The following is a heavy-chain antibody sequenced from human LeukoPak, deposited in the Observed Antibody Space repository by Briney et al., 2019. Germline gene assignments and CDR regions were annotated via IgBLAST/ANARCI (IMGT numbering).Heavy chain of an antibody. J-gene: IGHJ4*02. Sequence: ASVKVSCKASGGTFSSYAISWVRQAPGQGLEWMGGIIPILGIANYAQKFQGRVTITADKSTSTAYMELSSLRSEDTAVYYCARDLQAYCGGDCYRDYWGQGTLVTVSS. D-gene: IGHD2-21*02. V-gene: IGHV1-69*10. CDR3: ARDLQAYCGGDCYRDY. CDR2: IIPILGIA. CDR1: GGTFSSYA.